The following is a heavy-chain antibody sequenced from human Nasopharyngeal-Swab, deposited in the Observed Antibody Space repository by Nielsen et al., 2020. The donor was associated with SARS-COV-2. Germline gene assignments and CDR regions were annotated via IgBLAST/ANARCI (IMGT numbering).Heavy chain of an antibody. V-gene: IGHV3-30-3*01. J-gene: IGHJ4*02. CDR3: ARSVNFDYGELQPPFGY. CDR2: TSRDGSDK. Sequence: VRQAPGKGLERVAVTSRDGSDKYYADAVRGRFTMSRDTSKKGVYLEMNSLSIEDTAVYYCARSVNFDYGELQPPFGYWGQGTLVTVSS. D-gene: IGHD4-17*01.